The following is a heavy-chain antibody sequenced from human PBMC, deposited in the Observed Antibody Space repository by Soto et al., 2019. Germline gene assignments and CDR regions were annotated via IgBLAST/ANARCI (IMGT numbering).Heavy chain of an antibody. J-gene: IGHJ6*02. CDR3: ARTGEVYSSVYYYYYYGMDV. V-gene: IGHV4-39*01. CDR2: IYYSGST. CDR1: GGSISSSSYY. Sequence: QLQLQESGPGLVKPSETLSLTCTVSGGSISSSSYYWGWIRQPPGKGLEWIGSIYYSGSTYYNPSLKSRVTISVATSKNQFSLKLSSVTAADTAVYYCARTGEVYSSVYYYYYYGMDVWGQGTTVTVSS. D-gene: IGHD6-25*01.